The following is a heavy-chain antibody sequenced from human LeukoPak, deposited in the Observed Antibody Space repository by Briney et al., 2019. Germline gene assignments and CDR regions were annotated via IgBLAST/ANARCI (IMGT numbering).Heavy chain of an antibody. CDR1: GDTFSSQT. D-gene: IGHD5-18*01. CDR2: IIPIINTA. Sequence: SVKVSCKASGDTFSSQTISWVRQARGQGFEWMGRIIPIINTANYAQKFQGKVTITADTPTSTAYMELTSLRSEDTAVYYCVDSYGVSDPSWGQGTLVTVSS. J-gene: IGHJ4*02. V-gene: IGHV1-69*08. CDR3: VDSYGVSDPS.